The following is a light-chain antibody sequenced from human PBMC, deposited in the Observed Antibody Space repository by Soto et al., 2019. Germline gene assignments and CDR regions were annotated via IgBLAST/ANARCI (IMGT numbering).Light chain of an antibody. V-gene: IGLV1-44*01. Sequence: QSVLTQPPSASATPGQRVTISCSGRSSDVGSNTVNWYRQFPGAAPKLLIYSNDQRPSGVPDRFSASKSGTSASLAISGLQSEDEADYYCATWDDSLFGHVFGTGTKVTV. CDR3: ATWDDSLFGHV. J-gene: IGLJ1*01. CDR1: SSDVGSNT. CDR2: SND.